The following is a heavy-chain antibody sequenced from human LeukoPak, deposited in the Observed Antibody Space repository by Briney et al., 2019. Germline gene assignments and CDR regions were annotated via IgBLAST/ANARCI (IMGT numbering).Heavy chain of an antibody. J-gene: IGHJ6*03. CDR1: GGTFSSYA. CDR2: IIPIFGTA. CDR3: ARPALPITRDGYNRGYYYYYYYMDV. V-gene: IGHV1-69*13. Sequence: ASVKVSCKASGGTFSSYAISLVRQAPGQGLEWMGGIIPIFGTANYAQKFQGRVTITADESTSTASMELSSLRSEDTAVYYCARPALPITRDGYNRGYYYYYYYMDVWGKGTTVTISS. D-gene: IGHD5-24*01.